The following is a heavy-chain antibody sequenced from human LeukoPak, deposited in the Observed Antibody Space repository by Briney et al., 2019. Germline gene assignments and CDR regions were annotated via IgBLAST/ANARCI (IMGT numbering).Heavy chain of an antibody. D-gene: IGHD1-26*01. CDR1: GFTVSSNY. Sequence: GGSLRLSSAASGFTVSSNYMSWVRQAPGKGLEWGSVIYSGGSTYYADSVKGRFTISRDNSKNTLYLQMNSLRAEDTAVYYCTTDGVGVEGATYDNWGQGTLVSVSS. CDR2: IYSGGST. CDR3: TTDGVGVEGATYDN. J-gene: IGHJ4*02. V-gene: IGHV3-53*01.